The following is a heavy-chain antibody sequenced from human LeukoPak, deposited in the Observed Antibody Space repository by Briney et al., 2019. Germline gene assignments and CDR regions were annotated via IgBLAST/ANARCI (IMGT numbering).Heavy chain of an antibody. D-gene: IGHD6-13*01. CDR3: ARGPLSSPYYYYYYYMDV. Sequence: PSETLSLTCAVYGGSFSGYYWSWIRQPPGKGLEWIGEINHSGSTNYNPSLKSRVTISVDTSKNQFSLKLSSVTAADTAVYYCARGPLSSPYYYYYYYMDVWGKGTTVTFSS. V-gene: IGHV4-34*01. CDR1: GGSFSGYY. J-gene: IGHJ6*03. CDR2: INHSGST.